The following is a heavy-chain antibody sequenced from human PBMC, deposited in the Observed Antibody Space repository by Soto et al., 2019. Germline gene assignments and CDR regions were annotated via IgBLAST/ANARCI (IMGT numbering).Heavy chain of an antibody. J-gene: IGHJ6*02. V-gene: IGHV4-34*01. CDR3: ARGLGLSMVRGVIHAYYYGMDV. D-gene: IGHD3-10*01. CDR1: GWSFSGYY. Sequence: PSETLSLTCTVYGWSFSGYYWSWIRQPPGKGLEWIGEINHSGSTNYNPSLKSRVTISVDTSKNQFSQKLSSVTAADTAVYYCARGLGLSMVRGVIHAYYYGMDVWGQGTTV. CDR2: INHSGST.